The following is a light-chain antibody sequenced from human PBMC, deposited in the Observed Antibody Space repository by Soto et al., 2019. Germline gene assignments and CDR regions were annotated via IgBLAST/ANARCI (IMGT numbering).Light chain of an antibody. Sequence: DIVMTQSPDSLAVSLGERAIINCKSSQSILKSSNKEDYLAWYQKKPGQPTKLLIYLASSRESGVPDRFSGSGFGTDFTRPISSLLAEDVAVYYCQQYYSTPQSFGQGTKVEIK. CDR2: LAS. V-gene: IGKV4-1*01. CDR3: QQYYSTPQS. CDR1: QSILKSSNKEDY. J-gene: IGKJ1*01.